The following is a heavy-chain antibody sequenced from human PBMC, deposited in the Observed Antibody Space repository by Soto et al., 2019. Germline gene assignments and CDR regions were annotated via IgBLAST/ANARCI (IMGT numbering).Heavy chain of an antibody. V-gene: IGHV3-23*01. J-gene: IGHJ4*02. D-gene: IGHD3-10*01. CDR3: AKVPYYYGRPPDY. Sequence: EVQLLESGGGLVQPGGSLRLSCAASGFTFSSYAMSWVRQAPGKGLEWVSAISGSGGSTYYADSVKGRFTISRDNSKNTLYLQMNSLRAEDTAVYYGAKVPYYYGRPPDYWGQGTLVTVSS. CDR1: GFTFSSYA. CDR2: ISGSGGST.